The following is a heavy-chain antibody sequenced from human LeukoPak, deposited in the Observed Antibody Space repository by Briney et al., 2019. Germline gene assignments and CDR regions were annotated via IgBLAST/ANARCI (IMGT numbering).Heavy chain of an antibody. D-gene: IGHD3-22*01. CDR2: IIPIFGIA. J-gene: IGHJ4*02. Sequence: SVKVSCKASGGTFSSYAISWVRQAPGQGLEWMRRIIPIFGIANYAQKFQGRVTITADKSTSTAYMELSGLRSEDTAVYYCAYYDSSGYHFDYWGQGTLVTVSS. V-gene: IGHV1-69*04. CDR3: AYYDSSGYHFDY. CDR1: GGTFSSYA.